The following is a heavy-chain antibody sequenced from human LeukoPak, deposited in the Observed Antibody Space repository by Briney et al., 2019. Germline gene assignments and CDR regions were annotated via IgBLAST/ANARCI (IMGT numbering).Heavy chain of an antibody. CDR1: GFTVSSNY. J-gene: IGHJ6*02. D-gene: IGHD2-15*01. CDR2: IYSGGST. CDR3: ARDGLLPGALKNYYYGMDV. V-gene: IGHV3-66*01. Sequence: GGPLRLSCAASGFTVSSNYMSWVRQAPGKGLEWVSVIYSGGSTYYADSVKGRFTISRDNSKNTLYLQMNSLRAEDTAVYYCARDGLLPGALKNYYYGMDVWGQGTTDTVSS.